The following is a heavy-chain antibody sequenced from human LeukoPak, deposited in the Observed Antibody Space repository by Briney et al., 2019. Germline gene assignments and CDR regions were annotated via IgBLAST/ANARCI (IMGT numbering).Heavy chain of an antibody. CDR3: AKDARYYYDSSGYYYGY. J-gene: IGHJ4*02. CDR1: GFTFSSYA. V-gene: IGHV3-23*01. CDR2: ISGSGGST. Sequence: PGGSLRLSCAASGFTFSSYAMSWVRQAPGKGLEWVSAISGSGGSTYYADSVKGRFTISRDNSKNTLYLQMNSLRAEDTAVYYCAKDARYYYDSSGYYYGYWGQGTLVTVS. D-gene: IGHD3-22*01.